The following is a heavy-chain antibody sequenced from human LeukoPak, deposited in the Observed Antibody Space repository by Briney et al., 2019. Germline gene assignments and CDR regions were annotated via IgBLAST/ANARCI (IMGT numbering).Heavy chain of an antibody. J-gene: IGHJ4*02. CDR2: IYDSEST. Sequence: NPSQTLSLTCTVSGGSITSGSYYWSWIRQPPGEALEWIGYIYDSESTNYNPSLKSPVTMSVDTSKNQFSLKLSSVTAADTAIYYCARGRLWYFDYWGQGTLVTVSS. D-gene: IGHD5-18*01. V-gene: IGHV4-61*01. CDR3: ARGRLWYFDY. CDR1: GGSITSGSYY.